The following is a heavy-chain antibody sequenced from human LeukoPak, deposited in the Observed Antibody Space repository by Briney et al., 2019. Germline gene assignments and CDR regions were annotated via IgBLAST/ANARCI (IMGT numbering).Heavy chain of an antibody. CDR2: IYDSEST. Sequence: PSETLSLTCTVSGGSISSYYWSWIRQPPGKGLEWIGYIYDSESTNYNPSLKSRVTISVDTSKNQFSLKLSSVTAADTAVYYCAREGRASSGSLAIDYWGQGTLVTVSS. CDR1: GGSISSYY. J-gene: IGHJ4*02. V-gene: IGHV4-59*01. CDR3: AREGRASSGSLAIDY. D-gene: IGHD3-22*01.